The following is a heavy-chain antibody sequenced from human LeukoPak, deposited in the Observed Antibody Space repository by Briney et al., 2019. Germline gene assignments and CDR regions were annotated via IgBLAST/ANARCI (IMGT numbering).Heavy chain of an antibody. V-gene: IGHV7-4-1*02. CDR1: GYIFTSYV. J-gene: IGHJ4*02. Sequence: ASVTVSCKASGYIFTSYVLHWVRQAPGQGLEWMGWINTNTGNPTYAQGFTGRFVFSLDTSVSTAYLQISSLKADDTAMYYCARGDYETHGYQTRWGQGTLVTVSS. CDR2: INTNTGNP. CDR3: ARGDYETHGYQTR. D-gene: IGHD3-22*01.